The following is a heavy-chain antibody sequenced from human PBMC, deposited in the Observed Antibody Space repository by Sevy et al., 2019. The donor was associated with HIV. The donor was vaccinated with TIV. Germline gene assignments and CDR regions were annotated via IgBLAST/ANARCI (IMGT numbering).Heavy chain of an antibody. J-gene: IGHJ5*02. CDR3: ARSVASVLTGPLGLFFQVYSGWFDP. D-gene: IGHD2-21*01. CDR1: GGSFNNDY. CDR2: VSRAATT. V-gene: IGHV4-34*10. Sequence: LSLTCAVYGGSFNNDYWTWIRQPRGKGLVCIGEVSRAATTKYNPSLQSRTTMSLDTSTNQFSLKLTSVTAADTAIYYCARSVASVLTGPLGLFFQVYSGWFDPWGQGIMVTVSS.